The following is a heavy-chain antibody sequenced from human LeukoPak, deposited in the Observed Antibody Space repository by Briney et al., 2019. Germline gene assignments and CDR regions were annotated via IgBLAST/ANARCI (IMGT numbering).Heavy chain of an antibody. J-gene: IGHJ4*02. V-gene: IGHV3-9*01. CDR3: AKDIGSAATYYFDY. CDR2: ISWNSGSI. CDR1: GFTFNIYW. Sequence: GGSLRLSCAASGFTFNIYWMHWVRQAPGKGLEWVSGISWNSGSIGYADSVKGRFTISRDNAKNSLYLQMNSLRAEDTALYYCAKDIGSAATYYFDYWGQGTLVTVSS. D-gene: IGHD6-13*01.